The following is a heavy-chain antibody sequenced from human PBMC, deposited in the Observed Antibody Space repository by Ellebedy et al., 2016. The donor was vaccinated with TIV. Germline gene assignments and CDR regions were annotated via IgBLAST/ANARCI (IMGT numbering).Heavy chain of an antibody. CDR3: ARGRSGTYIHHAFDY. CDR1: GFTFSSFA. D-gene: IGHD1-14*01. V-gene: IGHV3-23*01. CDR2: ISNSGGST. J-gene: IGHJ4*02. Sequence: PGGSLRLSCSASGFTFSSFAMSWVRQAPGKGLEWVSSISNSGGSTYYADSVKGQFTISRDNSKNTLSLQMNSLRGEDTAIYYCARGRSGTYIHHAFDYWGQGALVTVSS.